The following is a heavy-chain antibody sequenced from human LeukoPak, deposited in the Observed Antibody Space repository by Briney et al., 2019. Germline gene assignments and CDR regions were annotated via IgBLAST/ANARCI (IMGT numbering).Heavy chain of an antibody. D-gene: IGHD3-10*01. J-gene: IGHJ4*02. CDR3: ATPHTMVRGVMADY. CDR1: GYTLTELS. Sequence: ASVKVSCKVSGYTLTELSMHWVRQAPGKGLEWMGGFDPEDGETIYAQKFQGRVTMTEDTSTDTAYMELGSLRSEDTAVYYCATPHTMVRGVMADYWGQGTLVTVSS. CDR2: FDPEDGET. V-gene: IGHV1-24*01.